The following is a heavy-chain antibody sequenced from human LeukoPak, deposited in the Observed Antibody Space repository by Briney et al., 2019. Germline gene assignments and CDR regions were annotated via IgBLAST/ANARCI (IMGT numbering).Heavy chain of an antibody. CDR2: ISSSSSYI. D-gene: IGHD3-10*01. J-gene: IGHJ4*02. CDR3: ARGLWFGELGYDY. Sequence: GSLRLSCAASGFTFSSYSMNWVRQAPGKGLEWVSSISSSSSYIYYADSMKGRFTISRDNAKSSLYLEMNSLRAEDTAVYYCARGLWFGELGYDYWGQGTLVTVSS. V-gene: IGHV3-21*01. CDR1: GFTFSSYS.